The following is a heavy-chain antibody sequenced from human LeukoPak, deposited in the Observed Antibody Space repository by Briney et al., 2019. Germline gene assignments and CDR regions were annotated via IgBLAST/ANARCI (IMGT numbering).Heavy chain of an antibody. CDR1: GYTFISNY. D-gene: IGHD6-19*01. V-gene: IGHV1-46*01. J-gene: IGHJ4*02. CDR3: ARDLIGGWSSDY. CDR2: IKASAGST. Sequence: ASVKVSCKASGYTFISNYIHWVRQAPGQGLEWMGIIKASAGSTNYAQKFQGRVTMTWDMSTSTVYMELSSLTSDGTTVYYCARDLIGGWSSDYWGQGTLVSVSS.